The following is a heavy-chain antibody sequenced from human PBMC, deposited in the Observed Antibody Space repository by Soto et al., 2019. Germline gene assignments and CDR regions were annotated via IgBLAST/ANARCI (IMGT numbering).Heavy chain of an antibody. CDR3: ARAQWEPANAFDT. D-gene: IGHD1-26*01. J-gene: IGHJ3*02. V-gene: IGHV4-31*03. Sequence: QVQLQESGPGLVKPSQTLSLTCTVSGGSISSGGYYWSWIRQHPGKGLEWIGYIYYSGSTYYNPSLKSRVTLSVDTSKNQFSLKLSSVTAADTAVYYCARAQWEPANAFDTWGQGTMVTVSS. CDR1: GGSISSGGYY. CDR2: IYYSGST.